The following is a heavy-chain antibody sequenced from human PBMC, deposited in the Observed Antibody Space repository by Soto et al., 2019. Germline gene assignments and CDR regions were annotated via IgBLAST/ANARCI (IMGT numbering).Heavy chain of an antibody. J-gene: IGHJ6*02. V-gene: IGHV3-30-3*01. Sequence: GSLRLSCGASGFTFSNFAMYWVRQAPGKGLEWVTVISYDGSHKYYADSVKGRFTISRDNSKNTLYLQMNNLRAEDSAVYFCARDYSYQRAMDVWGQGTTATVS. D-gene: IGHD2-15*01. CDR3: ARDYSYQRAMDV. CDR2: ISYDGSHK. CDR1: GFTFSNFA.